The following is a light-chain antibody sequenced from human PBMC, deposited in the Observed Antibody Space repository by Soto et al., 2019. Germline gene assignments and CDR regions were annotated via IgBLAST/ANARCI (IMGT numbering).Light chain of an antibody. CDR2: NAS. Sequence: DIQMTQSPSTLSASVGDRVTITCRASQTISSWLAWYQQKPGKAPKLLIYNASSLKSGVPSRFSGSASGTEFTLTISSLQPDDFATYYCQHYNSDSEAFGQGTKVDIK. J-gene: IGKJ1*01. CDR1: QTISSW. V-gene: IGKV1-5*03. CDR3: QHYNSDSEA.